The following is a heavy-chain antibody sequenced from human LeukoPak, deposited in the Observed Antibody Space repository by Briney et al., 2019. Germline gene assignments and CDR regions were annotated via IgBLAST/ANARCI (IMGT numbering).Heavy chain of an antibody. V-gene: IGHV1-2*04. D-gene: IGHD2/OR15-2a*01. CDR1: GYTFTSYY. J-gene: IGHJ4*02. CDR3: ARSRILGGSRGLDY. Sequence: ASVKVSCKASGYTFTSYYMHWVRQAPGQGLEWMGWINPNSGGTNYAQKFQGWVTMTRDTSISTAYMELSRLRSDDTAVYYCARSRILGGSRGLDYWGQGTLVTVSS. CDR2: INPNSGGT.